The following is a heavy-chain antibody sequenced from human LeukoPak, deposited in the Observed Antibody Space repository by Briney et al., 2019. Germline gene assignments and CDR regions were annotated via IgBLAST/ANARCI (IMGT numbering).Heavy chain of an antibody. D-gene: IGHD1-26*01. Sequence: PGGSLRLSCAGSGFTFSSSAMTWVRQAPGKGLEWVSAISDSGGKTHYADSVKGRFTISRDNSKNTLYLQMTSLRVEDTAIYYCAKDWSCDYWGQGTLITVSS. CDR2: ISDSGGKT. J-gene: IGHJ4*02. V-gene: IGHV3-23*01. CDR1: GFTFSSSA. CDR3: AKDWSCDY.